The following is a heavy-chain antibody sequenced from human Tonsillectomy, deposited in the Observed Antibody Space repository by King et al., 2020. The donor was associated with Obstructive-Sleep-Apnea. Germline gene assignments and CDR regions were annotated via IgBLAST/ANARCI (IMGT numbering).Heavy chain of an antibody. D-gene: IGHD2-2*01. Sequence: VQLQESGPGLVKPSQTLSLTCTVSGGSISSGDYYWSWIRQPPGKGLEWIGYIYYSGSTYYNPSLKSRITLSVDTSKNQFSLKLSSVTAADTAVYYCVSGPPTAECRSASCYENAFDFWGQGTMVTVSS. CDR2: IYYSGST. CDR3: VSGPPTAECRSASCYENAFDF. V-gene: IGHV4-30-4*01. J-gene: IGHJ3*01. CDR1: GGSISSGDYY.